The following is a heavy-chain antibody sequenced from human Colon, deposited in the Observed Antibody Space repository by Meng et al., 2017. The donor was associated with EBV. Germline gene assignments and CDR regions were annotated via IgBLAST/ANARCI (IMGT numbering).Heavy chain of an antibody. J-gene: IGHJ5*02. CDR1: GGSISSGYSY. V-gene: IGHV4-30-4*01. CDR2: IYYSGNT. Sequence: QVQLQESGPGLVKPSQTLSLTCSVSGGSISSGYSYWSWISQPPGKGLEWIGYIYYSGNTYYNPSLKSRVTISIDTSKNQFSLKLSSVTAADTAVYYCARAEYYNWFDPWGQGTLVTVSS. D-gene: IGHD1-14*01. CDR3: ARAEYYNWFDP.